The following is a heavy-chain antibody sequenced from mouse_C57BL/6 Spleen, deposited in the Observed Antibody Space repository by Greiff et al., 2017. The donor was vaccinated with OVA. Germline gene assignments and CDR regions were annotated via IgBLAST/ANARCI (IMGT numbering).Heavy chain of an antibody. Sequence: VQVVESGPELVKPGASVKISCKASGYAFSSSWMNWVKQRPGKGLEWIGRIYPGDGDTNYNGKFKGKATLTADKSSSTAYMQLSSLTSEDSAVYFCARSLGRENWYFDVWGTGTTVTVSS. CDR3: ARSLGRENWYFDV. J-gene: IGHJ1*03. D-gene: IGHD4-1*01. V-gene: IGHV1-82*01. CDR2: IYPGDGDT. CDR1: GYAFSSSW.